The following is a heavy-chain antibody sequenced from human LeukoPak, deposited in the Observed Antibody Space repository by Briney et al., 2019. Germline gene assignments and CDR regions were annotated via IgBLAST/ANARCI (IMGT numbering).Heavy chain of an antibody. Sequence: GGSLRLSCAASGFTFSRYGMHWVRLAPGKGLEWVAVISYDGSNKYYADSVKGRFTISRDNSKNTLYLQMNSLRAEDTAVYYCAKDLSAYGDSRMDVWGQGTTVTVSS. CDR3: AKDLSAYGDSRMDV. V-gene: IGHV3-30*18. D-gene: IGHD4-17*01. CDR1: GFTFSRYG. J-gene: IGHJ6*02. CDR2: ISYDGSNK.